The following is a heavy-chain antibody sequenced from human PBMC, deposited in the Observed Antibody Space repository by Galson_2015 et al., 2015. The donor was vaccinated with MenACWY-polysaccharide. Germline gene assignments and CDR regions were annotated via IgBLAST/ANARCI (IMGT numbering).Heavy chain of an antibody. CDR1: GFTFSSYW. D-gene: IGHD6-13*01. CDR2: ISSDGSST. V-gene: IGHV3-74*01. Sequence: SLRLSCAASGFTFSSYWMHWVRHVPGKGLVWVSRISSDGSSTSYADSVKGRFTISRDNAKNTLHLQMNSLRVEDTAVYYCAIFQGGYSNDWHHPYYFDYWGQGTLVTVAS. J-gene: IGHJ4*02. CDR3: AIFQGGYSNDWHHPYYFDY.